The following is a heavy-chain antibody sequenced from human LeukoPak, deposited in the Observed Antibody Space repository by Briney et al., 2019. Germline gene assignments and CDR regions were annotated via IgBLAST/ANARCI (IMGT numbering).Heavy chain of an antibody. CDR1: GFTFSKYW. Sequence: GGSLRLSCAASGFTFSKYWMNWVRQAPGKGLEWVANIKQDGSERYYVDSVKGRFTISRDNAKKLLSLQMNSLRGDDTAVYYCARGWQGMWLFDYWAREPWSPSPQ. V-gene: IGHV3-7*05. CDR2: IKQDGSER. D-gene: IGHD3-22*01. J-gene: IGHJ4*02. CDR3: ARGWQGMWLFDY.